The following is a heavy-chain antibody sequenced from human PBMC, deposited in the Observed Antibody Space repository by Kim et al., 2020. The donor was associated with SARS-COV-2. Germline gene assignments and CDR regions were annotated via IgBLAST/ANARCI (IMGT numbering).Heavy chain of an antibody. J-gene: IGHJ5*02. Sequence: SETLSLTCAVYGGSFSGYYWSWIRQPPGKGLEWIGEINHSGSTNYNPSLKSRVTISVDTSKNQFSLKLSSVTAADTAVYYCARGLRITMVRGMRFDPWGQGTLVTVSS. V-gene: IGHV4-34*01. CDR2: INHSGST. D-gene: IGHD3-10*01. CDR1: GGSFSGYY. CDR3: ARGLRITMVRGMRFDP.